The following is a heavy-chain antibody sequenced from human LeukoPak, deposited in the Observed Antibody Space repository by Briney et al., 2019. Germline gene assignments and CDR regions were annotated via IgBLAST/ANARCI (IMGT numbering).Heavy chain of an antibody. D-gene: IGHD2-21*02. Sequence: ASVKVSCKVPGYTLTELSMHWVRQAPGKGLEWMGGFDPEDGETIYAQKFQGRVTMTEDTSTDTAYMELSSLRSEDTAVYYCATREGGDAGHEPYYYYGMDVWGQGTTVTVSS. V-gene: IGHV1-24*01. J-gene: IGHJ6*02. CDR2: FDPEDGET. CDR3: ATREGGDAGHEPYYYYGMDV. CDR1: GYTLTELS.